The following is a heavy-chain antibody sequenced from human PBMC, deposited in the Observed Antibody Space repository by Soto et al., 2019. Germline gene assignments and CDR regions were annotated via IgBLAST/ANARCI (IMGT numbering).Heavy chain of an antibody. CDR1: GYTFTSYG. CDR2: IRAYNGNT. D-gene: IGHD2-2*01. V-gene: IGHV1-18*01. CDR3: AREGPPSLH. Sequence: QVQLVQSGAEVKKTGASVKVSCKASGYTFTSYGISWVRQAPGQGLEWMGWIRAYNGNTNYPQKLRGRVTMTTDTSTSTVYLELRSLRSDDTAVYYCAREGPPSLHWGQGTLVTVSS. J-gene: IGHJ4*02.